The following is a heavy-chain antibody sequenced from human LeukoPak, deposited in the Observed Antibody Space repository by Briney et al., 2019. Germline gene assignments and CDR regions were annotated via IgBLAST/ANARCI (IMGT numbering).Heavy chain of an antibody. D-gene: IGHD4-17*01. Sequence: GGSLRLSCATSGFTFTDYYMSWIRQAPGKGLEWVSYVSVSGTTMYYADSVKGRFTLSRYNAKNSLYLQMNSLRAEDTAVYYCARVGRLQYGDYVAFDYWGQGTLVTVSS. CDR3: ARVGRLQYGDYVAFDY. J-gene: IGHJ4*02. CDR1: GFTFTDYY. V-gene: IGHV3-11*01. CDR2: VSVSGTTM.